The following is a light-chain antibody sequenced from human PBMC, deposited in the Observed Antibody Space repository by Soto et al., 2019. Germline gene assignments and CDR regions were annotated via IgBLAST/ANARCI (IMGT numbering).Light chain of an antibody. CDR2: DDS. CDR1: QSIGLS. J-gene: IGKJ2*01. Sequence: DIQMTQSPATLSASVGDRVTITCRASQSIGLSLAWYQQKPGKAPRLLIYDDSNLYSGVPSRFSGRGSGTEFTLTISSLQPDDFATYYCQEYISKMYTFGPGTKLEIK. CDR3: QEYISKMYT. V-gene: IGKV1-5*01.